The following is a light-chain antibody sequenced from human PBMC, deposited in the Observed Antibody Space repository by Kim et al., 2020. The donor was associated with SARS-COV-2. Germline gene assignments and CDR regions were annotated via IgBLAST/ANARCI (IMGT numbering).Light chain of an antibody. CDR1: QGIGSA. CDR2: DAS. V-gene: IGKV1D-13*01. J-gene: IGKJ1*01. CDR3: QQFNYYRT. Sequence: GDRVTSTCRASQGIGSALAWYQQKPGKPPTLLICDASTLESGVPSRFSGSGSGTDFTLTISSLQPEDYATYYCQQFNYYRTFGQGTKVDIK.